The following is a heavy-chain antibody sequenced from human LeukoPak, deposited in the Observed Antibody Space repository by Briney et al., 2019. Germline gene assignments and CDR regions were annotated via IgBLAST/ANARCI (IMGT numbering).Heavy chain of an antibody. Sequence: PGGSLRLSCAASGFTFSSYGMHWVRQAPGKGLEWVAVISYDGSNKYYADSVRGRFTISRDNSKNTLYLQMNSLRAEDTAVYYCAKGRIAVKGGYFDYWGQGTLVTVSS. J-gene: IGHJ4*02. CDR2: ISYDGSNK. V-gene: IGHV3-30*18. D-gene: IGHD6-13*01. CDR1: GFTFSSYG. CDR3: AKGRIAVKGGYFDY.